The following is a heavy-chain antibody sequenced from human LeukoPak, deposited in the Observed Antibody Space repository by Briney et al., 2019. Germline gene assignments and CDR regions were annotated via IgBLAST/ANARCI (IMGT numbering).Heavy chain of an antibody. J-gene: IGHJ4*02. V-gene: IGHV4-34*01. D-gene: IGHD3-10*01. Sequence: PSETLSLTCAVYGGSFSGYYWSWIRQPPGKGLEWIGEINHSGSTNYNPSLKSRVTISVDTSKNQFSLKLSSVTAADTAVYYCARVGVRGVNWGQGTLVTVSS. CDR3: ARVGVRGVN. CDR1: GGSFSGYY. CDR2: INHSGST.